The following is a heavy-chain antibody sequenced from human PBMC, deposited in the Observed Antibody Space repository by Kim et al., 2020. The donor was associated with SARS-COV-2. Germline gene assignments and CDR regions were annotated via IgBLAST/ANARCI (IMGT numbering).Heavy chain of an antibody. CDR2: ISYDGSNK. V-gene: IGHV3-30-3*01. Sequence: GGSLRLSCAASGFTFSSYAMHWVRQAPGKGLEWVAVISYDGSNKYYADSVKGRFTISRDNSKNTLYLQMNSLRAEDTAVYYCARESAVGDPSYFDYWGQGTLVTVSS. CDR1: GFTFSSYA. CDR3: ARESAVGDPSYFDY. J-gene: IGHJ4*02.